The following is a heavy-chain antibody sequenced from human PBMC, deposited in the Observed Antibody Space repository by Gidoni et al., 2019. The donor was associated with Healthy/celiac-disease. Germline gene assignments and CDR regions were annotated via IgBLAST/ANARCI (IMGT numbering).Heavy chain of an antibody. CDR1: GVTFSSAA. D-gene: IGHD3-10*01. J-gene: IGHJ4*02. V-gene: IGHV3-23*01. CDR3: AKTGKGPPSYYFDY. Sequence: EVQLLESGGGLVQSGGSLRLSCAASGVTFSSAAMSWVSQARGQGLGWVSAISGSGGSTYYADSVKGRFTISRDNSKNARDLQVNSWRAEDTAVYYCAKTGKGPPSYYFDYWGQGTLVTVSS. CDR2: ISGSGGST.